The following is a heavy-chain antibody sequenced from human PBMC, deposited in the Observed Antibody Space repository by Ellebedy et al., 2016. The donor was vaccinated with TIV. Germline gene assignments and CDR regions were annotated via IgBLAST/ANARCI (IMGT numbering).Heavy chain of an antibody. CDR3: VKGQGYYGSGTYEALDY. V-gene: IGHV3-64D*06. CDR2: ISSDGGST. D-gene: IGHD3-10*01. CDR1: GFSFSNYA. J-gene: IGHJ4*02. Sequence: GGSLRLXXSASGFSFSNYAMHWVRQAPGKGLEYLSGISSDGGSTYYADSVKGRFTISRDNSKNTLYLQMSSLRVEDMAVYYCVKGQGYYGSGTYEALDYWGQGTLVTVSS.